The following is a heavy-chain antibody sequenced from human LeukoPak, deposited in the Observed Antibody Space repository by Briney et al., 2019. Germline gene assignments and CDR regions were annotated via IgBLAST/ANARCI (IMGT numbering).Heavy chain of an antibody. CDR2: INPSGGST. J-gene: IGHJ4*02. Sequence: ASVKVSCKASGYTFTSYYMHWVRQAPGQGLEWMGIINPSGGSTSYAQKFQGRVTMTRDTSTSTVYMELSSLRSEDTAVYYCARSITRITIFGVVSPCGYWGQGTLVTASS. CDR3: ARSITRITIFGVVSPCGY. D-gene: IGHD3-3*01. CDR1: GYTFTSYY. V-gene: IGHV1-46*01.